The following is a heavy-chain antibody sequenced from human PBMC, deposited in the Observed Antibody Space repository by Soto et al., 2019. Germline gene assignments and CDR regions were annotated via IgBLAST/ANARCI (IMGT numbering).Heavy chain of an antibody. CDR3: VRDRYYDILTGFSSDLFDP. V-gene: IGHV3-74*01. J-gene: IGHJ5*02. Sequence: GGSLRLSCAASGFTFSNYWMHWVRQAPGKGLVWVSRINSDGSTTSYADSVKGRFTISRDNAKNTLYLQMNSLRAEDTAVYYCVRDRYYDILTGFSSDLFDPLGQGTLVTVSS. CDR1: GFTFSNYW. D-gene: IGHD3-9*01. CDR2: INSDGSTT.